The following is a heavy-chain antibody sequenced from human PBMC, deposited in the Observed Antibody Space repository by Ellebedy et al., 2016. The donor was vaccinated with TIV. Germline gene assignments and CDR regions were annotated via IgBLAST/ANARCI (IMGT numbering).Heavy chain of an antibody. CDR2: IIAVFGSA. CDR3: ARVGNYYGGNPSYYFDY. V-gene: IGHV1-69*13. J-gene: IGHJ4*02. CDR1: GGTFSSYA. D-gene: IGHD4-23*01. Sequence: AASVKVSCKASGGTFSSYAIGWARQAPGQGLEWMGGIIAVFGSANYAQKFQGRVTITADESTYTAYMELSSLRSEDTAVYYCARVGNYYGGNPSYYFDYWGQGTLVTVSS.